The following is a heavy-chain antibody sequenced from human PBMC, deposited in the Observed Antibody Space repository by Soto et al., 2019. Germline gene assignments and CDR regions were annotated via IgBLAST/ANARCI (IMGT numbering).Heavy chain of an antibody. CDR1: GGSISSYY. D-gene: IGHD3-22*01. Sequence: PSETLSLTCTVSGGSISSYYWSWIRQPPGKGLEWIGYIYYSGSTNYNPSLKSRVTISVDTSKNQFSLRLSSVTAADTAVYYCARTDYYYDVSSYAPDAFDIWGQGTMVTVSS. CDR3: ARTDYYYDVSSYAPDAFDI. CDR2: IYYSGST. V-gene: IGHV4-59*01. J-gene: IGHJ3*02.